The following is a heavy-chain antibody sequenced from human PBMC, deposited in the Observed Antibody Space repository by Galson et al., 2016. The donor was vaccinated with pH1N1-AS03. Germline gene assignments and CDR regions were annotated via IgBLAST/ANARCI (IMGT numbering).Heavy chain of an antibody. CDR2: ISGNGYST. D-gene: IGHD6-13*01. J-gene: IGHJ4*02. V-gene: IGHV3-64*01. CDR3: TRGPVSYSNYWFPPPDY. Sequence: SLRLSCAASGFTFSSYAMHWVRQAPGKGLEYVSAISGNGYSTYYANSVKCGFTIPRDNSKSTLFLQMGSLRPQDSAVYYCTRGPVSYSNYWFPPPDYWGQGTLVTVFS. CDR1: GFTFSSYA.